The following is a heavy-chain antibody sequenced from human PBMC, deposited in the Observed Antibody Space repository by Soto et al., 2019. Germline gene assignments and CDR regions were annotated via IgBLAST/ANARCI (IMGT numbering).Heavy chain of an antibody. CDR1: GDTFKNCV. D-gene: IGHD7-27*01. CDR2: IIPLFATT. J-gene: IGHJ6*02. Sequence: QVQVVQSGVEVRRPGSSVKVSCMASGDTFKNCVISWVRQAPGQGLEWMGGIIPLFATTDFAQRFQGRLTITTDESTTTAYMELSRLRSEDTTTYYCAAELGFGKLAVVWGQGTTVIVSS. V-gene: IGHV1-69*01. CDR3: AAELGFGKLAVV.